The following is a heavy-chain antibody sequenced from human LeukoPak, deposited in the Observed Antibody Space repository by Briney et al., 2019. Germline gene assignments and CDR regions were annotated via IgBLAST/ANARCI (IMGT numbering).Heavy chain of an antibody. CDR3: ARELVVTIFGVVIDYYYGMDV. D-gene: IGHD3-3*01. J-gene: IGHJ6*02. CDR1: GFTFSSYG. Sequence: GGSLRLSCAASGFTFSSYGTHWVRQAPGKGLEWVAVIWYDGSNKYYADSVKGRFTISRDNSKNTLYLQMNSLRAEDAAVYYCARELVVTIFGVVIDYYYGMDVWGQGTTVTVSS. CDR2: IWYDGSNK. V-gene: IGHV3-33*01.